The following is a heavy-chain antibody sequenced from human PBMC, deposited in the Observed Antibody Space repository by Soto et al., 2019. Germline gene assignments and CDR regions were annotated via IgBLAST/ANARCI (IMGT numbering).Heavy chain of an antibody. CDR3: ASGHPRGRYFDWLIFPLGY. D-gene: IGHD3-9*01. Sequence: GGSLRLSCAASGFTFSSYAMHWVRQVPGKGLEWVGFIWYDGRTRDYVDSVRGRFTISRDDANSHVYLEMNDVRPEDTALYYCASGHPRGRYFDWLIFPLGYWGRGAQVTVSS. J-gene: IGHJ4*02. CDR2: IWYDGRTR. V-gene: IGHV3-33*03. CDR1: GFTFSSYA.